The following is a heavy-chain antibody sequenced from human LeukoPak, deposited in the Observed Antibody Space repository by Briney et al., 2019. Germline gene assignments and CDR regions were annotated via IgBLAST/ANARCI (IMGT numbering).Heavy chain of an antibody. CDR2: ISYDGSDK. Sequence: GGSLRLSCAASGFTFSTYGMHWVRQAPGKGLEWVAVISYDGSDKYYTDSVKGRFTISRDNAKNSLYLQMNSLRAEDTAVYYCARGRQWLDWFDPWGQGTLVTVSS. D-gene: IGHD6-19*01. V-gene: IGHV3-30*03. CDR1: GFTFSTYG. CDR3: ARGRQWLDWFDP. J-gene: IGHJ5*02.